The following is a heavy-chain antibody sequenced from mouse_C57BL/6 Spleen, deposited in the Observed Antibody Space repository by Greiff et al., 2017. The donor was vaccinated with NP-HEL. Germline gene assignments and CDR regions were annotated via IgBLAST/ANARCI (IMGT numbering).Heavy chain of an antibody. CDR3: ARSTMIKAWFAY. Sequence: QVQLQQPGAELVKPGASVKMSCKASGYTFTSYWITWVKQRPGQGLEWIGDIYPGSGSTNYNEKFKSKATLTVDTSSSTAYMQISSLTSEDSAIYYCARSTMIKAWFAYWGQGTLVTVSA. V-gene: IGHV1-55*01. J-gene: IGHJ3*01. D-gene: IGHD2-4*01. CDR2: IYPGSGST. CDR1: GYTFTSYW.